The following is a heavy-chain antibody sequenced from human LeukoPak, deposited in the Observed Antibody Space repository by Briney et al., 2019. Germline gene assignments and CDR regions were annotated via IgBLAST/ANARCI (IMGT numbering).Heavy chain of an antibody. CDR3: ARETTVRVGFDP. CDR1: GVSISSYY. Sequence: SETLSLTCTVSGVSISSYYWSWIRQPAGKALEWIGRIYTAESTNYNPSLKSRVTMSVDTSKNQFSLILSSVTAADTAVYYCARETTVRVGFDPWGQGTLVTVSS. CDR2: IYTAEST. V-gene: IGHV4-4*07. J-gene: IGHJ5*02. D-gene: IGHD4-17*01.